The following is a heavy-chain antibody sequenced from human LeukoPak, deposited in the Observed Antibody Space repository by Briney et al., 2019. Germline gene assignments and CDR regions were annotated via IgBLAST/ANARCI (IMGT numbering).Heavy chain of an antibody. Sequence: ASVKVSCKASGYTFTSYYMHWVRQAPGQGLEWMGGIIPIFGTANYAQKFQGRVTITADESTSTAYMELSSLRSEDTAAYYCARALYDSSGYYYGGVYYYGMDVWGQGTTVTVSS. J-gene: IGHJ6*02. D-gene: IGHD3-22*01. CDR3: ARALYDSSGYYYGGVYYYGMDV. V-gene: IGHV1-69*13. CDR2: IIPIFGTA. CDR1: GYTFTSYY.